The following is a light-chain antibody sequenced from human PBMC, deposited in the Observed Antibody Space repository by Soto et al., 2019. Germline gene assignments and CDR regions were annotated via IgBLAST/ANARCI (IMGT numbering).Light chain of an antibody. CDR1: QSISSW. V-gene: IGKV1-5*01. CDR2: DAS. J-gene: IGKJ4*01. Sequence: DIQMTQSPSTLSASVGDRVTITCRASQSISSWLAWYQQKPGKAPKLLIYDASSLESGVPVRYSGSGSGTEIALTISSRQLEDFAISHCYQYKNYREFTFGEGTKVEIK. CDR3: YQYKNYREFT.